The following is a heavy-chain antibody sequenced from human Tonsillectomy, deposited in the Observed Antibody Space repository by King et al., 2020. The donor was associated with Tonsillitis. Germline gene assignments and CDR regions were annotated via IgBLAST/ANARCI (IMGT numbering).Heavy chain of an antibody. V-gene: IGHV3-48*03. Sequence: QLVESGGGLVQPGGSLRLSCAASGFTFSSYERNWVRQAPGKGLEWVSYISSSDSTIYYADSVKGRFTISRDNAKNSLYLQMNSLRAEDTAVYYCARGLPHYYGSGSRYFDYWGQGTLVTVSS. D-gene: IGHD3-10*01. J-gene: IGHJ4*02. CDR1: GFTFSSYE. CDR2: ISSSDSTI. CDR3: ARGLPHYYGSGSRYFDY.